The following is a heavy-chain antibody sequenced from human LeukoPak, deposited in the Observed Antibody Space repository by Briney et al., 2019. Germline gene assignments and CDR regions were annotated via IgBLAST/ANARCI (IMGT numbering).Heavy chain of an antibody. Sequence: GGSLRLSCAASGFTFSDYAMSWIHQAPGQGLEWVSYISRSGDTIDYADSVKGRFSISRDNAKNSLYLQMNSLRAEDTAVYYCAGYHWNSGVVYWGQGTLVTVSS. J-gene: IGHJ4*02. D-gene: IGHD1-7*01. CDR1: GFTFSDYA. CDR3: AGYHWNSGVVY. V-gene: IGHV3-11*01. CDR2: ISRSGDTI.